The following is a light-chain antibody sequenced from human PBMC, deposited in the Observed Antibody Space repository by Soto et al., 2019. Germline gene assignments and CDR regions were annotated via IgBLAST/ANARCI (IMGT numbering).Light chain of an antibody. CDR2: EVS. V-gene: IGLV2-8*01. Sequence: QSALTQPPSASGSPGQSVTISCTGTRSDVGGYNYVSWYQQHPGKAPKLMIYEVSKRPSGVPDRFSGSKSGNTASLTVSGLRAEDDADYYCSSYAGSNNPYVFGTGTKVTVL. CDR3: SSYAGSNNPYV. CDR1: RSDVGGYNY. J-gene: IGLJ1*01.